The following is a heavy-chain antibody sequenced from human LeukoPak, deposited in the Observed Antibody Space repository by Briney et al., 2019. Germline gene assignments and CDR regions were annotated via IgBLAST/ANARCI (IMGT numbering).Heavy chain of an antibody. CDR1: GFTVSSNY. Sequence: GGSLRLSCVGSGFTVSSNYMNWVRQAPGKGLEWVSVIYSGGSTYYADSVKGRFTISRDNSKNTLYLQMNSLRAEDTAVYYCARGSYSSSSADYWGQGTLVTVSA. V-gene: IGHV3-66*01. D-gene: IGHD6-6*01. J-gene: IGHJ4*02. CDR3: ARGSYSSSSADY. CDR2: IYSGGST.